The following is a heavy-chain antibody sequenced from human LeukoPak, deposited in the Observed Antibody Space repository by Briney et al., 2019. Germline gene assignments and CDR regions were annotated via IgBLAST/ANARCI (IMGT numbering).Heavy chain of an antibody. CDR1: GYTFSNFG. CDR2: ISGNNDNP. J-gene: IGHJ4*02. V-gene: IGHV1-18*01. CDR3: ARDGTSTDDY. Sequence: ASVRVSCKTSGYTFSNFGINWVRQAPGQGPEWMGWISGNNDNPNYGQKFQGRFTVTTDSSTSTAYMELRNLRFDDTAVYYCARDGTSTDDYWGQGTLVTVSS. D-gene: IGHD2-2*01.